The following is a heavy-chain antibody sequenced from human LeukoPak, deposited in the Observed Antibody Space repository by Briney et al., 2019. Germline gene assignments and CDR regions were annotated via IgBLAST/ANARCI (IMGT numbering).Heavy chain of an antibody. CDR1: AFTFSSYA. D-gene: IGHD3-3*01. J-gene: IGHJ4*02. CDR3: ARDRRLYYDFWSGYYMDY. Sequence: GRSLRLSCAASAFTFSSYAMHWVRQAPGKGLEWVAVISYDGSNKYYADSVKGRFTISRDNSKNTLYLQMNSLRAEDTAVYYCARDRRLYYDFWSGYYMDYWGQGTLVTVSS. CDR2: ISYDGSNK. V-gene: IGHV3-30*04.